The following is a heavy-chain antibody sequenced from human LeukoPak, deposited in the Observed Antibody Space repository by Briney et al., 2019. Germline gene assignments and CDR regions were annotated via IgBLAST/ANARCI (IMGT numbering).Heavy chain of an antibody. CDR3: VRARAGGLDY. Sequence: GGSLRLPCAASGFRFRHYAVHWVRRAPGRGLEWVAVLSFDGAHKYYAESVKGRFAISKDNSNNTLFLQMDSLRLEDTALYYCVRARAGGLDYWGQGTLVTISS. D-gene: IGHD3-16*01. CDR2: LSFDGAHK. CDR1: GFRFRHYA. V-gene: IGHV3-30*09. J-gene: IGHJ4*02.